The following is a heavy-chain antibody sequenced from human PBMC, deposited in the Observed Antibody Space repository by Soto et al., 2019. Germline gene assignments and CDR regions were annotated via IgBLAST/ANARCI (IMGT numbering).Heavy chain of an antibody. CDR1: GGSISSGDYY. J-gene: IGHJ5*02. Sequence: QVQLQESGPGLVKPSQTLSLTCTVSGGSISSGDYYWSWIRQPPGKGLEWIGYIYHSGNTYYNPSLKSRVTISVDTSKNQFSLKLSSVTAADTAVYYCARERPDGARLDPWGQETLVTVSS. V-gene: IGHV4-30-4*01. D-gene: IGHD6-6*01. CDR3: ARERPDGARLDP. CDR2: IYHSGNT.